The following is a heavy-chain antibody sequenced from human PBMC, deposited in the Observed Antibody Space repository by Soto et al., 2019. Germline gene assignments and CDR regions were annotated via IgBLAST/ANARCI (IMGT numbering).Heavy chain of an antibody. V-gene: IGHV3-74*01. CDR1: GFTFSGSW. J-gene: IGHJ4*02. Sequence: EVQLVESGGGLVQPGGSLRLSCAASGFTFSGSWMHWVRQAPGKGLVWVSRINGDGSGTSYADFVKGRFTISRDDAKNTLLLQMNGLRAEDTAVYYWARGIFGSGTANDYWGQGTRVTVSS. CDR2: INGDGSGT. CDR3: ARGIFGSGTANDY. D-gene: IGHD3-10*01.